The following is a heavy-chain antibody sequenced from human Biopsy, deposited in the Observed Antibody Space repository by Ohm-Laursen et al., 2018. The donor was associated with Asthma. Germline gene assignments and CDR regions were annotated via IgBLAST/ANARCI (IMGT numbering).Heavy chain of an antibody. J-gene: IGHJ3*02. CDR2: TNAGNGNT. D-gene: IGHD3-9*01. CDR3: ARTYYDFLTGQVKDAFGI. CDR1: GYNFISFA. Sequence: SVKVSCKASGYNFISFAIHWVRQAPGQRLEWMGWTNAGNGNTKYSQKFQGRVSITRDTSASTAYMELTSLRSEDTAAYYCARTYYDFLTGQVKDAFGIWGQGTVVTVSS. V-gene: IGHV1-3*01.